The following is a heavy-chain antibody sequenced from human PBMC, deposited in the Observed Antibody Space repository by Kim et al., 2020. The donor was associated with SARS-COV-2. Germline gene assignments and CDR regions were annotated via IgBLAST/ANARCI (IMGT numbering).Heavy chain of an antibody. D-gene: IGHD6-13*01. CDR2: ISGSGGNT. CDR1: GFAFSSYA. Sequence: GGSLRLSCAASGFAFSSYAMSWVRQAPGMGLEWVSAISGSGGNTYYAHSVKGRFTISRDNSKNTLYLQMNSLRAEDTAVYYCAKTGAVAGAGVPSWFDPWGQGTLVTVSS. J-gene: IGHJ5*02. CDR3: AKTGAVAGAGVPSWFDP. V-gene: IGHV3-23*01.